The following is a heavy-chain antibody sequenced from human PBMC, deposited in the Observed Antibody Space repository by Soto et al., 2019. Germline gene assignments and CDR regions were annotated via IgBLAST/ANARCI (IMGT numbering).Heavy chain of an antibody. D-gene: IGHD6-13*01. Sequence: SETLSLTCTVSGDSVISATYYWSWIRQPPGKGLEWIGYIYYDGVTTYNSSLKSRVTISTDTSRSQLSLQLTSATPADTAVYYCARVLPGIAAAYDAFDVWGQGTMVTVS. CDR3: ARVLPGIAAAYDAFDV. V-gene: IGHV4-61*01. CDR2: IYYDGVT. J-gene: IGHJ3*01. CDR1: GDSVISATYY.